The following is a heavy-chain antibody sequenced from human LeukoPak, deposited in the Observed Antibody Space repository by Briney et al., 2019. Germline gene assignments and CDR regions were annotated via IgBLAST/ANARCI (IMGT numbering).Heavy chain of an antibody. CDR3: ARSGSFLSRADY. V-gene: IGHV3-21*01. CDR2: ISSSSSYI. J-gene: IGHJ4*02. CDR1: GFTFSSYS. Sequence: GGSLRLSCAASGFTFSSYSMNWVRQAPGKGLEWVSSISSSSSYIYHADSVKGRFTISRDNAKNSLYLQMNSLRAEDTAVYYCARSGSFLSRADYWGQGTLVTVSS. D-gene: IGHD1-26*01.